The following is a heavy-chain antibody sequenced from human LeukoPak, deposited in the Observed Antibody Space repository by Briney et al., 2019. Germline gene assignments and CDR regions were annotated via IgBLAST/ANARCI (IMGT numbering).Heavy chain of an antibody. V-gene: IGHV1-18*01. Sequence: ASVKVSCKASGYTFTSYGISWVRQAPGQGLEWMGWISAYNGNTNYAQKLQGRVTMTTDTSTSTADMELRSLRSDDTAVYYCARATYGSGPTHWGQGTLVTVSS. D-gene: IGHD3-10*01. CDR3: ARATYGSGPTH. J-gene: IGHJ4*02. CDR1: GYTFTSYG. CDR2: ISAYNGNT.